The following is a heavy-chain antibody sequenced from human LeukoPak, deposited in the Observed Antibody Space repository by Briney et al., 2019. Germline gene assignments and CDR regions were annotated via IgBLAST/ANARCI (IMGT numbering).Heavy chain of an antibody. CDR1: GFTFSSYT. J-gene: IGHJ2*01. Sequence: GGSLRLSCAASGFTFSSYTMSWVRQAPGKGLEWVSVIYSGGSTYYADSVKGRFTISRDNSKNTLYLQMNSLRAEDTAVYYCARGGGDRIAARAWYFDLWGRGTLVTVSS. V-gene: IGHV3-66*01. CDR2: IYSGGST. CDR3: ARGGGDRIAARAWYFDL. D-gene: IGHD6-6*01.